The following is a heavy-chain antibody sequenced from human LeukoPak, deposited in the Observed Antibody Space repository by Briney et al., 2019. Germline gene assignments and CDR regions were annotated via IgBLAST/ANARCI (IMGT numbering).Heavy chain of an antibody. CDR2: ISPFNGHT. Sequence: ASVKVSCKTSGYTFKTYGISWVRQAPGQGLEWMAWISPFNGHTNYAQKFQGRVSMTTDPFTNTVYMDLRTLRSDDTAVYYCARDYGVLSEINRNCFDYWGQGTLVIVSS. V-gene: IGHV1-18*01. CDR1: GYTFKTYG. J-gene: IGHJ4*02. D-gene: IGHD1-14*01. CDR3: ARDYGVLSEINRNCFDY.